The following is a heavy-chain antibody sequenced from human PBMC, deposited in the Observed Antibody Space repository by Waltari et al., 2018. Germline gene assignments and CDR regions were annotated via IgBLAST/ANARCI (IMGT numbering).Heavy chain of an antibody. Sequence: QVQLVESGGGVVQPGRSLRLSCAASGFTFRSYAMHWVRQAPGKGLEWVAVISYDGSNKYYADSVKGRFTISRDNSKNTLYLQMNSLRAEDTAVYYCARGLSRDGYNVDYWGQGTLVTVSS. CDR2: ISYDGSNK. D-gene: IGHD5-12*01. J-gene: IGHJ4*02. CDR1: GFTFRSYA. CDR3: ARGLSRDGYNVDY. V-gene: IGHV3-30*01.